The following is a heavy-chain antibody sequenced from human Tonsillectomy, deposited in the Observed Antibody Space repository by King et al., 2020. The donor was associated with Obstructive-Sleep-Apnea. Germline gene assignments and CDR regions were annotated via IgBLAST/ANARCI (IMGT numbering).Heavy chain of an antibody. J-gene: IGHJ4*02. CDR3: ARHRPQIVGATGSEIDY. V-gene: IGHV4-59*08. D-gene: IGHD1-26*01. CDR1: GGSISSYY. CDR2: IYYSGST. Sequence: QLQESGPGLVKPSETLSLTCTVSGGSISSYYWSWIRQPPGKGLEWIGYIYYSGSTNYNPSLKSRVTISVDTSKNQFSLKLSSVTAADTAVYYCARHRPQIVGATGSEIDYWGQGTLVTVSS.